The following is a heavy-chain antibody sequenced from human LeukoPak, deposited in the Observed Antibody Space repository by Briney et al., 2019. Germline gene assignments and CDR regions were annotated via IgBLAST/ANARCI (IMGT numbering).Heavy chain of an antibody. D-gene: IGHD6-13*01. V-gene: IGHV1-2*02. CDR3: AKVRGIAAAGPYYYYYMDV. Sequence: ASVKVSCKASGYTFTGYYMYRVRQAPGQGLEWMGWINPNSGGTNYAQKFQGRVTMTRDTSISTAYMELSRLRSDDTAVYYCAKVRGIAAAGPYYYYYMDVWGKGTTVTVSS. CDR1: GYTFTGYY. CDR2: INPNSGGT. J-gene: IGHJ6*03.